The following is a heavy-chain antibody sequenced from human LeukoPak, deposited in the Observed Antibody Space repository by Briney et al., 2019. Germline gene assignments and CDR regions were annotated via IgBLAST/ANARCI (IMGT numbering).Heavy chain of an antibody. J-gene: IGHJ4*02. CDR3: ARSPMIVVVSEFDY. V-gene: IGHV1-2*04. Sequence: ASVKVSCKASGYTFTGYYMHWVRQAPGQGLEWMGWINPNSGGTNYAQKFQGWVTMTRDTSISTAYMELSRLRSDDTAVYYCARSPMIVVVSEFDYWGQGTLVTVSS. CDR1: GYTFTGYY. D-gene: IGHD3-22*01. CDR2: INPNSGGT.